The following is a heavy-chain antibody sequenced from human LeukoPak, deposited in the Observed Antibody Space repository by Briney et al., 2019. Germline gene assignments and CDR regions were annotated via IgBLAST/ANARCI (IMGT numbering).Heavy chain of an antibody. J-gene: IGHJ4*02. V-gene: IGHV4-39*01. CDR3: ARERVSSSGYYYLPDDY. Sequence: SETLSLTCTVSGGSISSSSYYWGWIRQPPGKGLEWIGSIYYSRSTYYNPSLKSRVTISVDTSKNQFSLKLSSVTAADTAVYYCARERVSSSGYYYLPDDYWGQGTLVTVSS. D-gene: IGHD3-22*01. CDR2: IYYSRST. CDR1: GGSISSSSYY.